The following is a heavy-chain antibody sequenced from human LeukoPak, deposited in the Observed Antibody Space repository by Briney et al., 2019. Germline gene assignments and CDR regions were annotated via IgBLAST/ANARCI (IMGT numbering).Heavy chain of an antibody. CDR3: AILKPGGNGGDLYYFDY. Sequence: PSETLSLTCTVSGGSISSGSYYWSWIRQPAGKGLEWIGRIYTSGSTNYNPSLKSRVTISVDTSKNQFSLKLSSVTAADTAVYYCAILKPGGNGGDLYYFDYWGQGTLVTVSS. V-gene: IGHV4-61*02. D-gene: IGHD4-23*01. CDR2: IYTSGST. J-gene: IGHJ4*02. CDR1: GGSISSGSYY.